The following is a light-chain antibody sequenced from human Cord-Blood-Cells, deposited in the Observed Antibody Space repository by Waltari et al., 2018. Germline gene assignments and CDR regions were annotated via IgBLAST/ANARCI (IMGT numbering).Light chain of an antibody. J-gene: IGKJ2*01. V-gene: IGKV1-39*01. CDR2: GAS. Sequence: DIQMTQSPSSLSASVGDRVTITCRASQSISSYLNWYQQKPGKAPKLLIYGASSLQSGVPSRFSGSGSGTDFTLTISSLQPEDFATYYCQQSYSTLPTFGQGTKLEIK. CDR3: QQSYSTLPT. CDR1: QSISSY.